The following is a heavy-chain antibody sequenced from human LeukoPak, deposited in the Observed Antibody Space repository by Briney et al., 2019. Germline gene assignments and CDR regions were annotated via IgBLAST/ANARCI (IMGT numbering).Heavy chain of an antibody. CDR1: GGSISSGDYY. V-gene: IGHV4-30-4*01. D-gene: IGHD2-2*01. CDR2: IYYSGST. CDR3: ASSPSRYCSSTSCSYYYYYGMDV. Sequence: PSQTLSLTGTVSGGSISSGDYYWSWIRHPPGKGLEWIGYIYYSGSTYYNPSLKSRVTISVDTSKNQFSLKLSSVTAADTALYYCASSPSRYCSSTSCSYYYYYGMDVWGQGTTVTVSS. J-gene: IGHJ6*02.